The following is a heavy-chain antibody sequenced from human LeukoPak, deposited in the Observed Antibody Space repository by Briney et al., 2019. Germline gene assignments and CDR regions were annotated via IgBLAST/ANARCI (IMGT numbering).Heavy chain of an antibody. Sequence: SVKVSCKASGGTFSSYAISWVRQAPGQGLEWMGGIIPIFGTANYAQKFQGRVTITTDESTSTAYMELSSLRSEDTAVYYCAREGVSTIFGARHWGQGTLVIVSS. CDR1: GGTFSSYA. D-gene: IGHD3-3*01. J-gene: IGHJ4*02. CDR3: AREGVSTIFGARH. CDR2: IIPIFGTA. V-gene: IGHV1-69*05.